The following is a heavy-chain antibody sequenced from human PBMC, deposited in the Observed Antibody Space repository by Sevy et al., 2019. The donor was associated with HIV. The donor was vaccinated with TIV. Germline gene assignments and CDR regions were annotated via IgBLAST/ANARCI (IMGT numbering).Heavy chain of an antibody. V-gene: IGHV1-2*02. D-gene: IGHD3-22*01. CDR2: INPNSGGT. CDR3: ATTKDYYENSGSPFDY. J-gene: IGHJ4*02. Sequence: ASVKVSCKASGYTFTGYYMHWVRQAPGQGLEWMGWINPNSGGTNYAQKFQGRVTMTRDTSISTAYMGLSRLRSDDTAVYYCATTKDYYENSGSPFDYWGQGTPVTVSS. CDR1: GYTFTGYY.